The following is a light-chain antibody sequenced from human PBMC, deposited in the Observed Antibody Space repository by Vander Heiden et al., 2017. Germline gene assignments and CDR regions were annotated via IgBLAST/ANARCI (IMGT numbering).Light chain of an antibody. Sequence: SYELTQPPSVSVSPGQPASIPCSGDKLGDKYACWYQQKPGQSPVLVIYQDSKRPSGIPERFSGSNSGNTATLTISGTQAMDEADYYCQAWDSSTGGVFGGGTKLTVL. V-gene: IGLV3-1*01. CDR2: QDS. CDR3: QAWDSSTGGV. J-gene: IGLJ2*01. CDR1: KLGDKY.